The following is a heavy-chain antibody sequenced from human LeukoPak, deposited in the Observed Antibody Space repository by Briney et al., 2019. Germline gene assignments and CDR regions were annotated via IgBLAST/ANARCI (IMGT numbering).Heavy chain of an antibody. D-gene: IGHD4-23*01. CDR1: GDTFISYA. Sequence: GASVKISCKASGDTFISYAIIWVRQAPGQGLEWMGGIIPIFGTVNYAQKFQGRVTITADEFTSTAYMELSSLRSEDTAVYYCARGSDYGGNAGGAFDIWGQGTLVTVSS. CDR2: IIPIFGTV. J-gene: IGHJ3*02. CDR3: ARGSDYGGNAGGAFDI. V-gene: IGHV1-69*13.